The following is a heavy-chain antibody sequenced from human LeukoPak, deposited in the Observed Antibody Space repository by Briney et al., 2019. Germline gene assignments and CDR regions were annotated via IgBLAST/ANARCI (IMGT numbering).Heavy chain of an antibody. CDR2: IYYSGST. V-gene: IGHV4-31*03. J-gene: IGHJ4*02. D-gene: IGHD2-2*01. CDR1: GGSISSGGYY. CDR3: AREPVGYCSSTSCYSWIDY. Sequence: SETLSLTCTVSGGSISSGGYYWSWIRQHPGKGLEWIGYIYYSGSTYYNPSLKSRVTISVDTSKNQFSLELSSVTAADTAVYYCAREPVGYCSSTSCYSWIDYWGQGTLVTVSS.